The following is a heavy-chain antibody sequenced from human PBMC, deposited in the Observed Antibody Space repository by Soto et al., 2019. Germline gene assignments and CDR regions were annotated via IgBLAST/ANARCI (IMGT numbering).Heavy chain of an antibody. Sequence: EVQLVESGGGLVQPGGSLRLSCAASGFTFSSYWMSWVRQAPGKGLEWVANIKQDGSEKYYVDSVKGRFTISRDNAKNALYLQMNSLRAEDTAVYYCAREVITMVRGVLGYYYDGMDVWGQGTTVTVSS. D-gene: IGHD3-10*01. CDR1: GFTFSSYW. CDR3: AREVITMVRGVLGYYYDGMDV. J-gene: IGHJ6*02. CDR2: IKQDGSEK. V-gene: IGHV3-7*01.